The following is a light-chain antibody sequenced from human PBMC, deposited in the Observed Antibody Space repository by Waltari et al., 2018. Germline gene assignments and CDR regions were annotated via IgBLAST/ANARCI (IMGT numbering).Light chain of an antibody. J-gene: IGKJ2*01. CDR2: FCS. V-gene: IGKV2-28*01. CDR3: MQSLQTPYT. Sequence: DIVMTQSPLSLPVTPGAPAAIPCRSRQTLLHTNAYNYLDWYLQKPGQSPQLLVYFCSNRASGVPDRFSGSGSGTDFTLKISRVEAEDVGIYYCMQSLQTPYTFGQGTKLEIK. CDR1: QTLLHTNAYNY.